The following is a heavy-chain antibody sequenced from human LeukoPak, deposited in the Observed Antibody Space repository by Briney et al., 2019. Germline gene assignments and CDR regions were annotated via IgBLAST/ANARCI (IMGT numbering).Heavy chain of an antibody. D-gene: IGHD3-10*01. CDR2: ITSPVGRM. CDR3: ARLYYYGSGSYYNVPPSFDY. CDR1: GFTFSTYI. Sequence: PGGSLRLSCAASGFTFSTYIMNWVRQAPGKGLEWVSSITSPVGRMYYADSLKGRITISRDNARSTLYLQMNSLRAEDTAVYYCARLYYYGSGSYYNVPPSFDYWGQGTMVTVSS. V-gene: IGHV3-21*01. J-gene: IGHJ4*02.